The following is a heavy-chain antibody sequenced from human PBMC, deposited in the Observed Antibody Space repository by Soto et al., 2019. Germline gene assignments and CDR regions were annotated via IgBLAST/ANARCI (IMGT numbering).Heavy chain of an antibody. CDR2: ISASGSIT. J-gene: IGHJ4*02. Sequence: GGSLRLSCAASGFTFSSYAFSWVRQTPGKGLEWVSTISASGSITYYADSVKGRFTISRDNSKNTLYLQMNSLRAEDTAVYYCAKGNSGYYFPSFDYWDQGTLVTVSS. D-gene: IGHD5-12*01. CDR3: AKGNSGYYFPSFDY. V-gene: IGHV3-23*01. CDR1: GFTFSSYA.